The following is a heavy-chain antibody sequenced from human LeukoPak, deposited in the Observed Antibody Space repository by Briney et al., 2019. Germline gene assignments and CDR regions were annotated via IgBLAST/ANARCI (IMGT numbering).Heavy chain of an antibody. J-gene: IGHJ4*02. CDR1: GFTFYDYA. CDR3: AKGAYISGTLDY. V-gene: IGHV3-43*02. CDR2: ISGDGGST. D-gene: IGHD6-19*01. Sequence: GGPLRLSCAASGFTFYDYAMQGVRQARGRGREWVSLISGDGGSTYYAGSVKGRFTISRDNSKNSLYLQMNSLRTEDTALYYCAKGAYISGTLDYWGQGTLVTVSS.